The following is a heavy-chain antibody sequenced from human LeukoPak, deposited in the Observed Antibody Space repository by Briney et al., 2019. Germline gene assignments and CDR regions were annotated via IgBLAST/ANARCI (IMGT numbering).Heavy chain of an antibody. CDR1: GGSIRSYF. CDR2: IYHSGST. Sequence: SETLPLTCTVSGGSIRSYFWSWIRQPPGKGLEWIGYIYHSGSTYYNPSLKSRVTMSVDTYKTQFSLKLSSVTAADTAVYYCASQTYYYDSGSYLGYWGQGTLVTVSS. CDR3: ASQTYYYDSGSYLGY. V-gene: IGHV4-59*08. D-gene: IGHD3-10*01. J-gene: IGHJ4*02.